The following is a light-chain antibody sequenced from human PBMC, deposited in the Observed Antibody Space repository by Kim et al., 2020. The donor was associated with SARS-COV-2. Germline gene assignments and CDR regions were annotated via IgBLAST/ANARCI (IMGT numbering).Light chain of an antibody. CDR3: HQYGSSPLT. CDR2: GAS. J-gene: IGKJ4*01. CDR1: QSVSSNY. Sequence: PGERASVSCRASQSVSSNYLAWYQQKPGQAPRLLIYGASSRATGIPDRFSGSGSETDFTLTISRLDPEDFAVYYCHQYGSSPLTFGGGTKVDIK. V-gene: IGKV3-20*01.